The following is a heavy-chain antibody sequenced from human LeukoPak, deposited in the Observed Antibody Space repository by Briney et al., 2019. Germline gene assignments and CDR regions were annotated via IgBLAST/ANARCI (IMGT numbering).Heavy chain of an antibody. CDR2: ISSDGSNK. Sequence: GGSLRLSCAASGFTFSSYGMHWVRQAPGKGLEWVAVISSDGSNKYYADSVQGRFTIPRDNSKNTLYLQMNSLRAEDTAVYYCAKAREVWFGELGRYWGQGTLVTVSS. V-gene: IGHV3-30*18. CDR3: AKAREVWFGELGRY. J-gene: IGHJ4*02. D-gene: IGHD3-10*01. CDR1: GFTFSSYG.